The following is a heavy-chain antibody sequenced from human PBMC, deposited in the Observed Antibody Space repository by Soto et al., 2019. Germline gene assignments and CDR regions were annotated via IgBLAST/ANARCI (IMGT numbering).Heavy chain of an antibody. CDR1: GGTFSSYA. CDR2: IIPIFGAT. J-gene: IGHJ5*01. Sequence: GPPVKVSCKASGGTFSSYAITWVRQAPGQGLDWMGEIIPIFGATNFAQKFQGRVTITADKSTTTAYMELSSLTSEDTAVYYCARMGGSFLDSWGQGTLVTVSS. CDR3: ARMGGSFLDS. V-gene: IGHV1-69*06. D-gene: IGHD1-26*01.